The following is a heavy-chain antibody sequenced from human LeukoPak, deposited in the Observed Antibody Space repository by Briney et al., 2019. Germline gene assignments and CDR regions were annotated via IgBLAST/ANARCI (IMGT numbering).Heavy chain of an antibody. CDR2: ISSVGDRT. CDR3: AVDCSSPICFGLSGFDI. Sequence: GGSLRLSCAASGFTFSNYPMAWVRQAPGKGLEWVSGISSVGDRTYYADSVKGRFTTSRDNSRNTLYPQLNSLRDEDSAIYYCAVDCSSPICFGLSGFDIWGQGTMVTVSS. D-gene: IGHD2-2*01. V-gene: IGHV3-23*01. CDR1: GFTFSNYP. J-gene: IGHJ3*02.